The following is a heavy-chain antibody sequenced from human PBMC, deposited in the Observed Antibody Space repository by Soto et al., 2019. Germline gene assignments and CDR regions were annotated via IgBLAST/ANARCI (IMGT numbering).Heavy chain of an antibody. J-gene: IGHJ5*02. CDR1: GYTFTRYT. D-gene: IGHD2-15*01. CDR2: INPDNGNT. Sequence: QVQLVQSGAEVKKPAASVKISCKASGYTFTRYTMNWVRQAPGPRLEWMGWINPDNGNTKSSQKFQDRVIITRDTSARTAYMDLSSLRSEDTAVYYRARGIATGQLDPWGQGTLVTVSS. V-gene: IGHV1-3*01. CDR3: ARGIATGQLDP.